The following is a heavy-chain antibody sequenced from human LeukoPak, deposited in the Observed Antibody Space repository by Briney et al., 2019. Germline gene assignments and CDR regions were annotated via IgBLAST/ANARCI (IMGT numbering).Heavy chain of an antibody. Sequence: GGSLRLSCAASGFTFSSYAMSWVRQAPGKGLEWVSAISGSGGSTYYADSVKGRFTISRDNSKNSLYLQMNSLRAEDTAVYYCAKDQGSSGYYSTFDYWGQGTLVTVSS. J-gene: IGHJ4*02. V-gene: IGHV3-23*01. CDR3: AKDQGSSGYYSTFDY. D-gene: IGHD3-22*01. CDR1: GFTFSSYA. CDR2: ISGSGGST.